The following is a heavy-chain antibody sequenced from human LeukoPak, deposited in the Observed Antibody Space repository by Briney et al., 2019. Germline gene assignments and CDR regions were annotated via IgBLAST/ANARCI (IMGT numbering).Heavy chain of an antibody. CDR1: GFSFTSYN. J-gene: IGHJ3*02. V-gene: IGHV3-30*18. CDR3: AKDDRVFWKAFDI. Sequence: GGSLRLSCAASGFSFTSYNFHWVRQAPGKGLQWLGFISYDGNIKYEDSVKGRFTISRDNSKNTLYLQMDNLEVEDTAVYFCAKDDRVFWKAFDIWGQGTMVTVSS. D-gene: IGHD1-1*01. CDR2: ISYDGNIK.